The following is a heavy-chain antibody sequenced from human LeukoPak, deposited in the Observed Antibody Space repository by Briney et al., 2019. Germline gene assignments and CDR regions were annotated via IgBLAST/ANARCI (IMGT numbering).Heavy chain of an antibody. Sequence: PSETLSLTCTVSGGSISSTDWWSWVRQPPGKGLEWIGEIYHTGSTNYNPSLKSRVTISVDKSNNQFSLKLSSVTAADTAVYYCARGEQQLVVGAFDIWGQGTMVTVSS. D-gene: IGHD6-13*01. CDR3: ARGEQQLVVGAFDI. CDR1: GGSISSTDW. J-gene: IGHJ3*02. CDR2: IYHTGST. V-gene: IGHV4-4*02.